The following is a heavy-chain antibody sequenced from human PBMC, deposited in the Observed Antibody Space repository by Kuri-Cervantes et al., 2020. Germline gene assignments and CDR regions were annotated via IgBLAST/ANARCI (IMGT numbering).Heavy chain of an antibody. V-gene: IGHV4-59*12. J-gene: IGHJ3*02. CDR1: GGSISGYY. CDR3: ARGLVVVPAARKVGAFDI. Sequence: ESLKISCTVSGGSISGYYWCWIRQPPGKGLEWIGNIYYSGSTNYSPSLKGRVTISLDTSKSQFSLKLSSVTAADTAVYYCARGLVVVPAARKVGAFDIWGQGTMVTVSS. D-gene: IGHD2-2*01. CDR2: IYYSGST.